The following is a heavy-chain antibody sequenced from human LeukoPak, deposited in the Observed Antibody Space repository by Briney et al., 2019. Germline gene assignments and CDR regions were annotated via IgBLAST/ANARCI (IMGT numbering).Heavy chain of an antibody. CDR1: GDSLNSYY. D-gene: IGHD6-25*01. CDR2: IFYSGSS. V-gene: IGHV4-59*01. Sequence: PSETLSHTCTVSGDSLNSYYWSWIRQPPGEGLQWIGYIFYSGSSNYNASLRSRVAISVDTSKNQFSLKLTSVTAADTAVYYCAGRAARFFDYWGQGILVTVSS. J-gene: IGHJ4*02. CDR3: AGRAARFFDY.